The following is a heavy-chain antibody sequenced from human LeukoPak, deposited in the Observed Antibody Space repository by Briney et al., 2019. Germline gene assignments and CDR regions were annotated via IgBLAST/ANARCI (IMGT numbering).Heavy chain of an antibody. CDR3: ARDPAVAGPGDY. Sequence: GRSLRLSCAASGFTFSSYAMHWVRQAPGKGLEWVAVISYDGSNKYYADSVKGRFTISRDNSKNTLYPQMNSLRAEDTAVYYCARDPAVAGPGDYWGQGTLVTVSS. D-gene: IGHD6-19*01. CDR1: GFTFSSYA. CDR2: ISYDGSNK. V-gene: IGHV3-30*04. J-gene: IGHJ4*02.